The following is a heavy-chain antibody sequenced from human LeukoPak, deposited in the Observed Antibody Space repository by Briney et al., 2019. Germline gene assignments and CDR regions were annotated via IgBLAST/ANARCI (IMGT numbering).Heavy chain of an antibody. V-gene: IGHV1-69*13. CDR2: IIPIFGTA. CDR1: GGTFSSYA. J-gene: IGHJ4*02. D-gene: IGHD3-10*01. Sequence: SVKVSRKASGGTFSSYAISWVRQAPGQGLEWMGGIIPIFGTANYAQKFQGRVTITADESTSTAYMELSSLRSEDTAVYYCAREVYYYGSGSYSLYFDYWGQGTLVTVSS. CDR3: AREVYYYGSGSYSLYFDY.